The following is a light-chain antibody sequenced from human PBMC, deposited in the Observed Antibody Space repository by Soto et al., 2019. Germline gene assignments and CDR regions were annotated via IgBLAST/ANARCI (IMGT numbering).Light chain of an antibody. CDR3: QHCGGTTFT. Sequence: EIVLTQSPGTLSLSPGEGATLSCRASQSVSSSYIAWYQQRPGQTPSLIIYGASTRATGIPDRFSGSGSGTHFTLTISRLEPGDFAVYYCQHCGGTTFTFGQGTRLEIK. CDR1: QSVSSSY. CDR2: GAS. J-gene: IGKJ5*01. V-gene: IGKV3-20*01.